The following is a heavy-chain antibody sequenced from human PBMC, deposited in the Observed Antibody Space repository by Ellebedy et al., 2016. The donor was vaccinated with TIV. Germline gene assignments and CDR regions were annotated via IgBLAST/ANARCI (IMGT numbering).Heavy chain of an antibody. CDR1: GFSFRSYW. V-gene: IGHV3-7*01. CDR3: ARRGSYGDYAVQVNSWFDT. D-gene: IGHD4-17*01. Sequence: GESLKISCAASGFSFRSYWMSWVRQAPGKGLEWVANIYQDGSDQYYADSVTGRFTISRDNANKSLFLQMNSLRVDDTAVYYCARRGSYGDYAVQVNSWFDTWGQGTLVSVSS. J-gene: IGHJ5*02. CDR2: IYQDGSDQ.